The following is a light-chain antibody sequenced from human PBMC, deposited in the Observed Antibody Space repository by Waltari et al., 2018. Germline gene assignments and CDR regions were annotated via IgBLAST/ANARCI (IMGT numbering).Light chain of an antibody. J-gene: IGLJ2*01. V-gene: IGLV1-36*01. Sequence: QSVLTQPPSVSEAPRQRVTIPCSGSSSTTGNKAVTWNQQLPGKAPKLLIYYDDLLPSGVSDRFSGSKSGTSASLAISGLQSEDEPDYYCAAWDDSLNGRGVFGGGTKLTVL. CDR3: AAWDDSLNGRGV. CDR1: SSTTGNKA. CDR2: YDD.